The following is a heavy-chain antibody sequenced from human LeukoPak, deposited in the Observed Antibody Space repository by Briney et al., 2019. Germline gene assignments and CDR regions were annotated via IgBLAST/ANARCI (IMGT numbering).Heavy chain of an antibody. Sequence: PGGSLRLSCAASGFTFSSYSMNWVRQAPGKGLEWVSSISSSSSYIYYADSVKGRFTISRDNAKNSLYLQMNSLRAEDTAVYYCARFYGSGSYPSDAFDIWGQGTMVTVSS. CDR1: GFTFSSYS. CDR2: ISSSSSYI. V-gene: IGHV3-21*01. J-gene: IGHJ3*02. D-gene: IGHD3-10*01. CDR3: ARFYGSGSYPSDAFDI.